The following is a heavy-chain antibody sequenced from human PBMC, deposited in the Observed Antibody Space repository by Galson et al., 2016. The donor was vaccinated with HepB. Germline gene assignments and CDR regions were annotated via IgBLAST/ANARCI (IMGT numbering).Heavy chain of an antibody. CDR2: ISYDGSNK. CDR1: GFTFSSYG. D-gene: IGHD2-2*01. Sequence: SLRLSCAASGFTFSSYGMHWVRQAPGKGLEWVAFISYDGSNKKYADSVKGRFTISRDNSKKTLYLQMNSLRAEDTAVYYCAKDGRIYCSSASCNDHFHYWGQRTLVTVSS. CDR3: AKDGRIYCSSASCNDHFHY. J-gene: IGHJ4*02. V-gene: IGHV3-30*18.